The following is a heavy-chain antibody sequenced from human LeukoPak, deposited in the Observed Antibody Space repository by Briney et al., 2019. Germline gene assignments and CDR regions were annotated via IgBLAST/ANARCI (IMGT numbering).Heavy chain of an antibody. J-gene: IGHJ5*02. Sequence: PGGSLRLSCAASGFTFSSYWMSWVRQAPGKGLEWVASIKQDGSEKYYVDSVKGRFTISRDNAKNSLYLQMNSLRAEDTAVYYCARGDISGSYDPWGQGTLVTVSS. D-gene: IGHD3-10*01. CDR2: IKQDGSEK. CDR1: GFTFSSYW. CDR3: ARGDISGSYDP. V-gene: IGHV3-7*01.